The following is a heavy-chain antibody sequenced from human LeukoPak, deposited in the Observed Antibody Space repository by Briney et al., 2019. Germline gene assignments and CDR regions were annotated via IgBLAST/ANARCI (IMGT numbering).Heavy chain of an antibody. V-gene: IGHV2-5*02. CDR1: GFSLSTSGGG. D-gene: IGHD2-21*01. CDR2: VYWDHDK. Sequence: SGPKLVNTTQTLTLTCNFSGFSLSTSGGGVGWIRQTPGKALDYLALVYWDHDKRYSPSLKSRLTITKDTSKNQVVLTMTNMDPVDTATYYCARLGLHGMDVWGQGTTVTVSS. CDR3: ARLGLHGMDV. J-gene: IGHJ6*02.